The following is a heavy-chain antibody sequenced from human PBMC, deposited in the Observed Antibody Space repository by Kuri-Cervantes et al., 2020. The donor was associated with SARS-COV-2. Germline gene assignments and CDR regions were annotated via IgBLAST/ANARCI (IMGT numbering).Heavy chain of an antibody. J-gene: IGHJ4*02. CDR1: GYTFTSYD. CDR3: ARVYNWNYGALGY. V-gene: IGHV1-8*03. D-gene: IGHD1-7*01. CDR2: MNPNSGNT. Sequence: ASVKVSCKASGYTFTSYDINWVRQATGQGLEWMGWMNPNSGNTGYAQKFQGRVTITRNTSISTAYMELSSLRSEDTAVYYFARVYNWNYGALGYWGQGTLVTVSS.